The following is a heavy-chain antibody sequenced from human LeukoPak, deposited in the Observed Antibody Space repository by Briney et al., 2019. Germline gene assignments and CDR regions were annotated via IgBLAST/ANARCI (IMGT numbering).Heavy chain of an antibody. D-gene: IGHD2/OR15-2a*01. CDR1: GGSISSYY. CDR3: ARDLGQTFHTLGFSIVIGDFGWFDP. CDR2: IYTSGST. Sequence: SSETLSLTCTVSGGSISSYYWSWIRQPAGKGLEWIGRIYTSGSTNYNPSLKSRVTISVDTSKNQFSLKLSSVTAADTAVYYCARDLGQTFHTLGFSIVIGDFGWFDPWGQGTLVTVSS. J-gene: IGHJ5*02. V-gene: IGHV4-4*07.